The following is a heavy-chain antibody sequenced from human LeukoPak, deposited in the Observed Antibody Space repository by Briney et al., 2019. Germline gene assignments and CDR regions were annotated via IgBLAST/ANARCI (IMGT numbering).Heavy chain of an antibody. CDR2: ISAYNGNT. CDR3: ARNSWDDYGDYMPAGY. D-gene: IGHD4-17*01. J-gene: IGHJ4*02. Sequence: ASVKVSCKASGYTFTRYGISWVRQAPGQGLEWMGWISAYNGNTNYAQKLQGRVTMTTDTSTSTAYMELRSLRSDDTAVYYCARNSWDDYGDYMPAGYWGQGTLVTVSS. V-gene: IGHV1-18*01. CDR1: GYTFTRYG.